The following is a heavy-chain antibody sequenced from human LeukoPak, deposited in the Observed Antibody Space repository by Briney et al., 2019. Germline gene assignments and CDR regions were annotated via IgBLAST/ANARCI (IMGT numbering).Heavy chain of an antibody. J-gene: IGHJ4*02. Sequence: DSVKGRFTVSRDSSKDTVSLQLNSLRAEDTAVYYCARGSGAAAGAFDYWGQGTLVTVPS. D-gene: IGHD6-13*01. CDR3: ARGSGAAAGAFDY. V-gene: IGHV3-30*07.